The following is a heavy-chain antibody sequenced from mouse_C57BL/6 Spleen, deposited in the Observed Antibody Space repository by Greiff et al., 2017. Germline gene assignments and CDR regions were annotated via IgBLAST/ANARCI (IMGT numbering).Heavy chain of an antibody. CDR3: LRRSNYEGFAY. CDR1: GFNIKDDY. J-gene: IGHJ3*01. D-gene: IGHD2-5*01. Sequence: VHVKQSGAELVRPGASVKLSCTASGFNIKDDYMHWVKQRPEQGLEWIGWIDPENGDTEYASQFQGKATITADTSSNTAYLQLSSLTSEDTAVYYCLRRSNYEGFAYWGQGTLVTVSA. V-gene: IGHV14-4*01. CDR2: IDPENGDT.